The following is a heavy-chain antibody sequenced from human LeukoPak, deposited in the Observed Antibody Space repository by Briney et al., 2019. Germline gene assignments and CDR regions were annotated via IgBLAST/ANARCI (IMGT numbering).Heavy chain of an antibody. CDR1: GFTFDDYA. CDR2: ISWNSGSI. D-gene: IGHD3-22*01. V-gene: IGHV3-9*01. J-gene: IGHJ4*02. Sequence: SGGSLRLSCAASGFTFDDYAMHWVRQAPGKGLEWVSGISWNSGSIGYADSVKGRFTISRDNAKNSLYLQMNSLRAEDTAVYYCARDRDETYYYDSSGYPWGQGTLVTVSS. CDR3: ARDRDETYYYDSSGYP.